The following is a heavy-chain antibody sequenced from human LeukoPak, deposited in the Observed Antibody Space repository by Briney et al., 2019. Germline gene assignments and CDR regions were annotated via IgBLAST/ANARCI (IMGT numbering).Heavy chain of an antibody. V-gene: IGHV3-7*01. D-gene: IGHD3-10*01. CDR3: ARASGDAVSTYFDY. Sequence: PGGSLRLSCAASGFTFSSYWMSWVRQAPGKGLEWVANIKQDGSEKYYVDSVKGRFTISRDNAKNSLYLQMNSLRAEDTAVYYCARASGDAVSTYFDYWGQGTPVTVSS. J-gene: IGHJ4*02. CDR1: GFTFSSYW. CDR2: IKQDGSEK.